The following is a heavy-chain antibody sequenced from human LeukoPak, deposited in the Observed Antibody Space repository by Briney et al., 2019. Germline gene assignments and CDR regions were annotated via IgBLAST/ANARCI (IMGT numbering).Heavy chain of an antibody. CDR1: GGSISSYY. CDR2: IYYSGST. V-gene: IGHV4-59*01. J-gene: IGHJ4*02. Sequence: SETLSLTCTVSGGSISSYYWSWIRQPPGKGLEWIGYIYYSGSTNYNPSLKSRVTISVDTSKNQFSLELSSVTAADTAVYYCARVAISGFDYWGQGTLVTVSS. D-gene: IGHD2-2*02. CDR3: ARVAISGFDY.